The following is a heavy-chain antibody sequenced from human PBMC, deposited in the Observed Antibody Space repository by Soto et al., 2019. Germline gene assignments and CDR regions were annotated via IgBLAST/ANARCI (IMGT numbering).Heavy chain of an antibody. D-gene: IGHD3-3*01. CDR2: INHSGST. Sequence: QVQLQQWGAGLLKPSETLSLTCAVYGGSFSGYYWSWIRQPPVKGLEWIGEINHSGSTNYNPSLKSRVTISVDTSKNQLSMKLSSVTAADTAVYYCARGAKDFWSGGDWFDPWGQGTLVTVSS. V-gene: IGHV4-34*01. CDR3: ARGAKDFWSGGDWFDP. CDR1: GGSFSGYY. J-gene: IGHJ5*02.